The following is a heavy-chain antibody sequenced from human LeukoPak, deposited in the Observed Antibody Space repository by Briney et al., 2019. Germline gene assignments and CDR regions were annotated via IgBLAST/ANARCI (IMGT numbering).Heavy chain of an antibody. CDR2: VKSKTDGGTT. Sequence: GGSLRLSCAASEFTFNNAWMSWVRQVSGKGLEWVGRVKSKTDGGTTDYAAPVKGRFTISRDDSKNTLYLQMNSLRAEDTAVYYCAREGVIVEMATIRSTGYFDYWGQGTLVTVSS. J-gene: IGHJ4*02. CDR1: EFTFNNAW. D-gene: IGHD5-24*01. CDR3: AREGVIVEMATIRSTGYFDY. V-gene: IGHV3-15*01.